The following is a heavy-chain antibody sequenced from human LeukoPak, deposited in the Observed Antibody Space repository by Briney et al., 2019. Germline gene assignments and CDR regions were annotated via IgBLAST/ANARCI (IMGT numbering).Heavy chain of an antibody. V-gene: IGHV5-10-1*01. D-gene: IGHD6-13*01. Sequence: GESLRISRKGSGYSFTSYWITWVRQMPGKGLEWMGRIDPSDSYTNYSPSFQGHVTISADKSISTAYLQWSSLKAADTAMYYCARRVGAWYSVDYWGQGTLVTVSS. CDR3: ARRVGAWYSVDY. CDR1: GYSFTSYW. CDR2: IDPSDSYT. J-gene: IGHJ4*02.